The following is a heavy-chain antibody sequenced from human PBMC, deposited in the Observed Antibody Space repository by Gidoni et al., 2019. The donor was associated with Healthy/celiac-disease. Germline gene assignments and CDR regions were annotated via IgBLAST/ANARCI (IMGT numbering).Heavy chain of an antibody. CDR1: GFPFSSYA. J-gene: IGHJ4*02. CDR3: AKDSGPMVRGVPTY. CDR2: SSGSGGST. V-gene: IGHV3-23*01. D-gene: IGHD3-10*01. Sequence: EVQLLESWGGLVQPGGSLRLSFAASGFPFSSYAMSWVRQAPGKGLGWVSASSGSGGSTYYADSVKGRFTISRDNSKNTLYLQMNSLRAEDTAVYYCAKDSGPMVRGVPTYWGQGTLVTVSS.